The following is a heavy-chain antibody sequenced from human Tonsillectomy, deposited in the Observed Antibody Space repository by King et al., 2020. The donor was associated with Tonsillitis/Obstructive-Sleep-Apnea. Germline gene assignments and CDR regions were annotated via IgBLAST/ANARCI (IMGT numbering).Heavy chain of an antibody. CDR2: IYWDDDK. D-gene: IGHD3-3*01. V-gene: IGHV2-5*02. CDR3: AHSRADSITIFGGVIMRGWYFHL. J-gene: IGHJ2*01. Sequence: TLKESGPTLVKPPQTLTLTCTFSGFSLSTSGVGVGWIRQPPGKALEWLALIYWDDDKRYSPSLKSRLTITKDTSKNQVVLTMTNMDPVDTAPYYCAHSRADSITIFGGVIMRGWYFHLWGRGTLVTVSS. CDR1: GFSLSTSGVG.